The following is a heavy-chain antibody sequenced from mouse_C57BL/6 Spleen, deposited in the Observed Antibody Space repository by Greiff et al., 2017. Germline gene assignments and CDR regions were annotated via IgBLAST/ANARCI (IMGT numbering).Heavy chain of an antibody. CDR2: IYPGDGDT. Sequence: VQVVESGPELVKPGASVKISCKASGYAFSSSWMNWVKQRPGKGLEWIGRIYPGDGDTNYNGKFKGKATLTADKSSSTAYMQLSSLTSEDSAVYFCARSGYGSSYGYFDYWGQGTTLTVSS. D-gene: IGHD1-1*01. CDR3: ARSGYGSSYGYFDY. J-gene: IGHJ2*01. V-gene: IGHV1-82*01. CDR1: GYAFSSSW.